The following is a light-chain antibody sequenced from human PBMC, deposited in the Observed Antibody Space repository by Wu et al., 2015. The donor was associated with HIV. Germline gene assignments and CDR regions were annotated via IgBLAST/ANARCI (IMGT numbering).Light chain of an antibody. CDR2: GAT. Sequence: IVLTQSPGTLSLSPGEGATLSCRVSQSVSSSYLAWYQQKPGQAPRLLTYGATSRATGIPDRFSGRGSGTDFTLTISRLEPEDFAVYYCQQSNNWPLTFGQGTRLEI. V-gene: IGKV3D-20*02. CDR3: QQSNNWPLT. J-gene: IGKJ5*01. CDR1: QSVSSSY.